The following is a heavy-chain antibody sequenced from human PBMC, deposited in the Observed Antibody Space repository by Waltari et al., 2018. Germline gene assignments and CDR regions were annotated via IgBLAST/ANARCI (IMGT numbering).Heavy chain of an antibody. Sequence: XXXLQESGPXLVKPSEXXSXTCTVSGGSISSSSYYWGWIRQPPGKGLEWIGSIYYXGXTXYNPSXXXXVTISVDXSKNQFSXXXXSVTAADTAXYYCAXTXWAFDIWXXGTMVTVSS. CDR2: IYYXGXT. J-gene: IGHJ3*02. V-gene: IGHV4-39*07. D-gene: IGHD2-15*01. CDR3: AXTXWAFDI. CDR1: GGSISSSSYY.